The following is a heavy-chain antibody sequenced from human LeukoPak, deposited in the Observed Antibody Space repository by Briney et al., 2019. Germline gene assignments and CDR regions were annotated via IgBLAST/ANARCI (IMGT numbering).Heavy chain of an antibody. Sequence: PGGSLRLSCAASGFTFSSYAMSRGRQAPGKGLEWDSAISGSGGSTYGADSVKGRFTISRDNSKNTLYLQMNSLRAEDTAVYYCAKNAEGIVVVPAAMSGYYFDYWGQGTLVTVSS. V-gene: IGHV3-23*01. D-gene: IGHD2-2*01. CDR2: ISGSGGST. CDR1: GFTFSSYA. J-gene: IGHJ4*02. CDR3: AKNAEGIVVVPAAMSGYYFDY.